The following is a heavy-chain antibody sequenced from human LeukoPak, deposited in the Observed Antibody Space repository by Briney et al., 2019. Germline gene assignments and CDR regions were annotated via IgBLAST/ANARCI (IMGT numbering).Heavy chain of an antibody. CDR2: ISYDGSNK. CDR1: GFTFNIYG. D-gene: IGHD6-19*01. CDR3: AKIPTGIAVADLNY. V-gene: IGHV3-30*18. J-gene: IGHJ4*02. Sequence: GGSLRLSCAASGFTFNIYGMHWVRQAPGKGLEWVAVISYDGSNKYYADSVKGRFTISKDNSKNTLYLQMNHLRAEDTAVYYCAKIPTGIAVADLNYWGQGTLVTVSS.